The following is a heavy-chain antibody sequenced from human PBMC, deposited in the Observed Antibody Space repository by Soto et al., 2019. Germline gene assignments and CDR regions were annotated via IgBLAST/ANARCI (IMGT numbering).Heavy chain of an antibody. D-gene: IGHD4-17*01. CDR1: GYTFTSYD. CDR3: ARTLYGDIVVY. Sequence: QVQLVQSGDEVKKPGASVKVSCKASGYTFTSYDINWVRQATGQGLEWMGWMNPNSGNTGYAQKFQGRVTMTRNNSISIVYMELRSRRSADTAVYHCARTLYGDIVVYWGPGTLVTVSS. V-gene: IGHV1-8*01. J-gene: IGHJ4*02. CDR2: MNPNSGNT.